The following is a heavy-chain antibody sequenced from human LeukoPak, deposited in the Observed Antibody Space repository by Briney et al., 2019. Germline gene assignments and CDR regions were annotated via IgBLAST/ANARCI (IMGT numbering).Heavy chain of an antibody. J-gene: IGHJ4*02. Sequence: GGSLRLSCAASGFTFSDAWMSWVRQAPGKGLEWVGRIKSITDGGTTDNAAPVKGRFTISRDDSKNTLYLQMNSLKTEDTAVYYCTTGPAGGIDDYWGQGTLVTVSS. CDR3: TTGPAGGIDDY. D-gene: IGHD4-23*01. CDR2: IKSITDGGTT. V-gene: IGHV3-15*01. CDR1: GFTFSDAW.